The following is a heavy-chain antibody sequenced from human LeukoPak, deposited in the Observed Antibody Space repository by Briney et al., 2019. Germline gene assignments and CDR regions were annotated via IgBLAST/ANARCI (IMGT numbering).Heavy chain of an antibody. D-gene: IGHD6-6*01. V-gene: IGHV1-8*03. Sequence: ASVKVSCEASGYTLTSYDINWVRQATGQGLEWMGWMSPNSGNTGYAQKFKGRLTVTRDTSISTAYMELSSLRSEDTAVYYCARPSPFYDSSNAFDYWGQGTLITVSS. CDR1: GYTLTSYD. J-gene: IGHJ4*02. CDR3: ARPSPFYDSSNAFDY. CDR2: MSPNSGNT.